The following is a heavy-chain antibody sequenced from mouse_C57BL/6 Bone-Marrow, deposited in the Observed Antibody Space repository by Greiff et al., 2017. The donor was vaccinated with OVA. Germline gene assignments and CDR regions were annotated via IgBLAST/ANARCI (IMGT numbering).Heavy chain of an antibody. D-gene: IGHD1-1*01. Sequence: EVMLVESGGGLVQPGGSMKLSCAASGFTFSDAWMDWVRQSPEKGLEWVAEIRNKANNHATYYAESVKGRFTISRDDSKSSVYLQMNSLRAEDTGIYYCTRPDLLRSYYFDYWGQGTTLTVSS. J-gene: IGHJ2*01. CDR1: GFTFSDAW. CDR3: TRPDLLRSYYFDY. CDR2: IRNKANNHAT. V-gene: IGHV6-6*01.